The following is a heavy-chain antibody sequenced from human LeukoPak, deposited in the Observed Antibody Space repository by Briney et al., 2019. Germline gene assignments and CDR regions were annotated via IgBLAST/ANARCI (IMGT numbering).Heavy chain of an antibody. CDR2: IYTGGST. Sequence: GGSLRLSCVASGFAVSSKYMSWIRQAPGKGLEWVSVIYTGGSTHYPDSVMGRFTISRDDSKNTVSLQMNSLRAEDTAVYYCARNLGTLATGGVALDIWGQGTMVTVSS. J-gene: IGHJ3*02. V-gene: IGHV3-66*01. CDR3: ARNLGTLATGGVALDI. CDR1: GFAVSSKY. D-gene: IGHD1-14*01.